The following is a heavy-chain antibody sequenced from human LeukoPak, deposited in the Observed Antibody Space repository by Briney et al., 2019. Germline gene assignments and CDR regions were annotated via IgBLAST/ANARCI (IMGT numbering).Heavy chain of an antibody. CDR1: GGSFSGYY. J-gene: IGHJ4*02. CDR3: ARRYGDYPFDY. D-gene: IGHD4-17*01. CDR2: INHSGST. Sequence: SETLSLTCAVYGGSFSGYYWSWIRQPPGKGLEWIGEINHSGSTYYNPSLKSRVTISVDTSKNQFSLKLSSVTAADTAVYYCARRYGDYPFDYWGQGTLVTVSS. V-gene: IGHV4-34*01.